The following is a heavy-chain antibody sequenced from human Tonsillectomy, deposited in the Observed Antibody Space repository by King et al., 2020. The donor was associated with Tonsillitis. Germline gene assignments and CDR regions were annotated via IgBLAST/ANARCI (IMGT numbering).Heavy chain of an antibody. Sequence: VQLVESGGGVVQPGRSLRLSCAASGFTFSSYAMHWVSQAPGKGLEWVAVISYDGSNKYYADSVKGRFTISRDNSKNTLYLQMNSLRAEDTAGYYCARDRPGEIVVVTYYFDYWGQGTLVTVSS. CDR2: ISYDGSNK. D-gene: IGHD3-22*01. V-gene: IGHV3-30-3*01. CDR1: GFTFSSYA. CDR3: ARDRPGEIVVVTYYFDY. J-gene: IGHJ4*02.